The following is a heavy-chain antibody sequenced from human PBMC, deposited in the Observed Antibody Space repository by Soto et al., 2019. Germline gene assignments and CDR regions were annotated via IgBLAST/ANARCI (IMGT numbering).Heavy chain of an antibody. CDR1: GFTVSSNY. D-gene: IGHD7-27*01. CDR3: ARAHSVTGQANWFDP. J-gene: IGHJ5*02. Sequence: GGSLRLSCAASGFTVSSNYMSWVRQAPGKGLEWVSVIYSGGSTYYADSVKGRFTISRHNSKNTLYLQMNSLRAEDTAVYYCARAHSVTGQANWFDPWGQGTLVTVSS. V-gene: IGHV3-53*04. CDR2: IYSGGST.